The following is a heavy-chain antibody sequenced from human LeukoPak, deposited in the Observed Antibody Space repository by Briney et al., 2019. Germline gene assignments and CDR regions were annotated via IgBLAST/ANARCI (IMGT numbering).Heavy chain of an antibody. CDR3: AREGAPQLSSYFDH. V-gene: IGHV1-2*02. J-gene: IGHJ4*02. Sequence: ASVTVSCQASGYTCTAYYIHWVRQAPGQGLEWMGWINPNTGGTNFAQRFQGRVTMTRDTSINTAYMELSSLRSDDTAMYYCAREGAPQLSSYFDHWGQGTLVTVSS. D-gene: IGHD1-1*01. CDR2: INPNTGGT. CDR1: GYTCTAYY.